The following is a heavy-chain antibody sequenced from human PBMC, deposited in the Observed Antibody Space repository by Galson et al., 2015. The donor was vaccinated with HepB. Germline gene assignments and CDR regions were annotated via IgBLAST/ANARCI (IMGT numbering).Heavy chain of an antibody. CDR3: ATPPGLRPLDAFDI. CDR1: GYTLTELS. J-gene: IGHJ3*02. Sequence: SVKVSCKVSGYTLTELSMHWVRQAPGKGLEWMGGFDPEDGETIYAQKFQGRVTMTEDTSTDTAYMELSSLRSEDTAVYYCATPPGLRPLDAFDIWGQGTMVTVSS. CDR2: FDPEDGET. V-gene: IGHV1-24*01.